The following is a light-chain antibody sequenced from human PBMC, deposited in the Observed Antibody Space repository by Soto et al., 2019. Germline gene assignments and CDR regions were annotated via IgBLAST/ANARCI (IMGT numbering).Light chain of an antibody. CDR3: QQYGSSPPLT. J-gene: IGKJ4*01. CDR2: GAS. V-gene: IGKV3-20*01. Sequence: EIVLTQSPGTLSLSPGGRATLSCRASRSVSSSFLAWYQQKPGQAPRLLIYGASSRATGIPDRFSGSGSGTEFTLTISRLEPEDFAVYYCQQYGSSPPLTFGGGTKVEIK. CDR1: RSVSSSF.